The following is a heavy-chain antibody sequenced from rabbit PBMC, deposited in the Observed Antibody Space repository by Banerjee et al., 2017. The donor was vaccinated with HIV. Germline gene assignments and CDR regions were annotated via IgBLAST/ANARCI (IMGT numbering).Heavy chain of an antibody. CDR3: ARRDGGYVAYGYAYYGMDL. J-gene: IGHJ6*01. V-gene: IGHV1S40*01. Sequence: LEESGGDLVKPGASLTLTCTASGFSFSSSYYMCWVRQAPGKGLEWIACIYAGSSGSTYYTSWAKGRFTISKTSSTTVTLQMTSLTAADTATYFCARRDGGYVAYGYAYYGMDLWGPGTLVTVS. D-gene: IGHD6-1*01. CDR1: GFSFSSSYY. CDR2: IYAGSSGST.